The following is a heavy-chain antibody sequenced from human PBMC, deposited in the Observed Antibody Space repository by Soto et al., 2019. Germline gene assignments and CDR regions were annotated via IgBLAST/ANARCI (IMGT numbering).Heavy chain of an antibody. D-gene: IGHD1-26*01. J-gene: IGHJ4*02. CDR1: GGSISSGGYY. Sequence: PSETLSLTCFVSGGSISSGGYYWSWIRQHPGKGLEWIGYIYYSGSTYYNPSLKSRVTMSVDTSKNQFSLKLSSVTAADTAVYYCARAELVGATDYWGQGTLVTVSS. V-gene: IGHV4-31*03. CDR2: IYYSGST. CDR3: ARAELVGATDY.